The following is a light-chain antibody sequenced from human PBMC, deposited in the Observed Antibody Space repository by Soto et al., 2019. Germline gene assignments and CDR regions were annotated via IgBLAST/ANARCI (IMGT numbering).Light chain of an antibody. CDR1: SSNIGTND. CDR3: AAWDNSLIGVM. Sequence: QSVLTQPPSASGTPGQSVSISCSGGSSNIGTNDVHWYQQLPGTAPRLLIYGNYQRPSGVPDRFSGSKSGTSASLAISGLRSEDEADYYCAAWDNSLIGVMFGGGTQLTVL. CDR2: GNY. V-gene: IGLV1-47*02. J-gene: IGLJ3*02.